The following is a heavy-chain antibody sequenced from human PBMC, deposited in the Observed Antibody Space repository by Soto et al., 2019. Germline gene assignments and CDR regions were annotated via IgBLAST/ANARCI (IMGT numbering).Heavy chain of an antibody. V-gene: IGHV3-30*18. CDR2: ISYDGSNK. CDR3: AKDLVMITFGGGIVSPHDAFDI. Sequence: GGSLRLSFAVSVFAFSCHSMHWVRQAPGKGLEWVAVISYDGSNKYYADSVKGRFTISRDNSKNTLYLQMNSLRAEDTAVYYCAKDLVMITFGGGIVSPHDAFDIWRQGSMVTGSS. D-gene: IGHD3-16*02. J-gene: IGHJ3*02. CDR1: VFAFSCHS.